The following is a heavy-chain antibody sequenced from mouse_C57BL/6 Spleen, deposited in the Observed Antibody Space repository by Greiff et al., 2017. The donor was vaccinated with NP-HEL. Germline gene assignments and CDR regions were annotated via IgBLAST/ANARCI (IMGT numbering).Heavy chain of an antibody. CDR1: GYTFTSYW. J-gene: IGHJ4*01. Sequence: VQLQQSGAELVKPGASVKLSCKASGYTFTSYWMQWVKQRPGQGLEWIGEIDPSDSYTNYNQKFKGKATLTVDTSSSTAYMQLSSLTSEDSAVYYCARSDGYPYYYAMDYWGQGTSVTVSS. CDR2: IDPSDSYT. V-gene: IGHV1-50*01. D-gene: IGHD2-3*01. CDR3: ARSDGYPYYYAMDY.